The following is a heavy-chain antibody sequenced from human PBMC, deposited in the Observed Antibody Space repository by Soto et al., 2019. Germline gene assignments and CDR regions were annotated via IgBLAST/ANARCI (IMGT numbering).Heavy chain of an antibody. V-gene: IGHV4-34*01. CDR3: ARGRYSYGYSYYYYYYGMDV. Sequence: QVQLQQWGAGLLKPSETLSLTCAVYGGSFSGYYWSWIRQPPGKGLEWIGEINHSGSTNYNPSLKCRVTISVDTSKNQFSLKLSSVTAADTAVYYCARGRYSYGYSYYYYYYGMDVWGQGTTVTVSS. D-gene: IGHD5-18*01. J-gene: IGHJ6*02. CDR2: INHSGST. CDR1: GGSFSGYY.